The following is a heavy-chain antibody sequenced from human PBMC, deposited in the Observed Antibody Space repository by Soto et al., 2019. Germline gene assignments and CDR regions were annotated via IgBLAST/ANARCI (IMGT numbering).Heavy chain of an antibody. V-gene: IGHV3-21*01. J-gene: IGHJ4*02. Sequence: GGSLRLSCAASGFTFSSYSMNWVRQAPGKGLEWVSSISSSSSYIYYADSVKGRFTISRDNAKNSLYLQMNSLRAEDTAVYYCARGSPVKYSSGWYGEYFDYWGQGTLVTGSS. D-gene: IGHD6-19*01. CDR3: ARGSPVKYSSGWYGEYFDY. CDR2: ISSSSSYI. CDR1: GFTFSSYS.